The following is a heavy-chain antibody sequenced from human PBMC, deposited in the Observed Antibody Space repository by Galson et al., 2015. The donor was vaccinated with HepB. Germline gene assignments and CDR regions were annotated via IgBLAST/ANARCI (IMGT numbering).Heavy chain of an antibody. CDR3: ARTYYDILTGYSILPIDAFDI. CDR2: IWYDGSNK. D-gene: IGHD3-9*01. V-gene: IGHV3-33*08. J-gene: IGHJ3*02. Sequence: SLRLSCAASGFTFSSYGMHWVRQAPGKGLEWVAVIWYDGSNKYYADSVKGRFTISRNNSKNTLYLQMNSLRAEDTAVYYCARTYYDILTGYSILPIDAFDIWGQGTMVTVSS. CDR1: GFTFSSYG.